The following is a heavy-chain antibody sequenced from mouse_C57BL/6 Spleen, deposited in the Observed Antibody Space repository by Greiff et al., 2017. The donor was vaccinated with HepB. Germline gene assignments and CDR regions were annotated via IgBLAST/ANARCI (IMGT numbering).Heavy chain of an antibody. J-gene: IGHJ1*03. CDR1: GYTFTSYW. Sequence: VKLQQPGAELVKPGASVKLSCKASGYTFTSYWMHWVKQRPGQGLEWIGMIHPNSGSTNYNEKFKSKATLTVDKSSSTAYMQLSSLTSEDSAVYYCARRGDFYWYFDVWGTGTTVTVSS. CDR3: ARRGDFYWYFDV. V-gene: IGHV1-64*01. CDR2: IHPNSGST.